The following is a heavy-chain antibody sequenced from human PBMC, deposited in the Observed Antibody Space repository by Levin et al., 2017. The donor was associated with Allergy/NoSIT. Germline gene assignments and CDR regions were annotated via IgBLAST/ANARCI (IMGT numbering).Heavy chain of an antibody. CDR2: ISYDGSNK. CDR1: GFTFSSYG. J-gene: IGHJ6*02. CDR3: AKDRYDRPVYYYGMDV. Sequence: SLKISCAASGFTFSSYGMHWVRQAPGKGLEWVAVISYDGSNKYYADSVKGRFTISRDNSKNTLYLQMNSLRAEDTAVYYCAKDRYDRPVYYYGMDVWGQGTTVTVSS. V-gene: IGHV3-30*18. D-gene: IGHD3-22*01.